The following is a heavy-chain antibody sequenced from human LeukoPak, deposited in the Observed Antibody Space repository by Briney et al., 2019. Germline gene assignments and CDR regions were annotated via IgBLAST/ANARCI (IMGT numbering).Heavy chain of an antibody. CDR1: GFTFSSYW. Sequence: GGSLRLSCAASGFTFSSYWMNWVRQAPGKGLVWVSRIASDGSSTTYADSVKGRFVVSRDNAKNLLFLQMNSPRVEDMALYFCAREVLDVVEPATNTVDYWGQGTRVTVSS. CDR2: IASDGSST. J-gene: IGHJ4*02. D-gene: IGHD2-2*01. CDR3: AREVLDVVEPATNTVDY. V-gene: IGHV3-74*01.